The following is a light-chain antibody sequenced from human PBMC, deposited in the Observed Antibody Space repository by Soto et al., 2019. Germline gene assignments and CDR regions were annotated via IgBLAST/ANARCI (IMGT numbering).Light chain of an antibody. CDR2: EVS. V-gene: IGLV2-8*01. J-gene: IGLJ3*02. CDR3: TSYAGSDIWV. Sequence: QCALTQPPSASGSPGQSVTISCTGTSSDVGAYNYVSWYQQYPGKAPKLMIYEVSKRPSGVPDRFSGSKSGKTASLTVSGLQPEDEADYYCTSYAGSDIWVFGGGTKLTVL. CDR1: SSDVGAYNY.